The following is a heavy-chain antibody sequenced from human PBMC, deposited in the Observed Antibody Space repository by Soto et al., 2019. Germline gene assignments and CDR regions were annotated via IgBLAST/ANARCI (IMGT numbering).Heavy chain of an antibody. CDR1: GYSVSSNSAA. Sequence: SQTLSLPCAISGYSVSSNSAAWNLIRQSPSRGLEWLGRTYYRSKWYNDYAVSVKSRITINPDTSKNQFSLQLNSVTPEDTAVYYCARGVEWLRFMSFDYWGQGTLVTVSS. D-gene: IGHD5-12*01. J-gene: IGHJ4*02. CDR3: ARGVEWLRFMSFDY. V-gene: IGHV6-1*01. CDR2: TYYRSKWYN.